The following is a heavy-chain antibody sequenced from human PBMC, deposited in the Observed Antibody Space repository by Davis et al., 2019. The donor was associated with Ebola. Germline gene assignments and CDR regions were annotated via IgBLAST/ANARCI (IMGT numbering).Heavy chain of an antibody. CDR1: GGSFSGYY. Sequence: MPSETLSLTCAVYGGSFSGYYWSWIRQPPGKGLEWIGEINHSGSTNYNPSLKSRVTISVDTSKNQFSLKLSSVTAADTAMYYCARHPTPHYYGMDVWGQGTTVTVSS. CDR2: INHSGST. J-gene: IGHJ6*02. V-gene: IGHV4-34*01. CDR3: ARHPTPHYYGMDV.